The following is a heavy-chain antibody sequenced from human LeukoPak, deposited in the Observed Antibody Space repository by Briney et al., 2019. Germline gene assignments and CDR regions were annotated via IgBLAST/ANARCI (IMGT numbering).Heavy chain of an antibody. Sequence: PSETLSLTCTVSCRSMSIYYWGWIRHPPGKGLEWVGYIYYSGSTNYNPPLKSRVTISVDTSKNQFSLKLSSVTAADTAVYYCARERFGEFDYWGQGTLVTVSS. CDR1: CRSMSIYY. CDR3: ARERFGEFDY. J-gene: IGHJ4*02. V-gene: IGHV4-59*01. CDR2: IYYSGST. D-gene: IGHD3-10*01.